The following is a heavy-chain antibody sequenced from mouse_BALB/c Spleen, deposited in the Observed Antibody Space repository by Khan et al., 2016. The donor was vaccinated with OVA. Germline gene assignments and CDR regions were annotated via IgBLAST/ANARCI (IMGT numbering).Heavy chain of an antibody. Sequence: EVQLQESGPGLVKPSQSLSLTCTVTGYSITSDYAWNWIRQFPENKLEWMGYISYSGSTTYNPSLKSRISFTRDTSKNQFFLQLNSVTTEDTATYYCARWFTYWGQGTLVTVSA. CDR1: GYSITSDYA. V-gene: IGHV3-2*02. J-gene: IGHJ3*01. CDR3: ARWFTY. CDR2: ISYSGST.